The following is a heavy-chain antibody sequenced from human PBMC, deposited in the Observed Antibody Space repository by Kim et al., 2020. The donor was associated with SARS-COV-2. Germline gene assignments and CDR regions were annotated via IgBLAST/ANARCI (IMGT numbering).Heavy chain of an antibody. CDR1: GFTFSSYW. V-gene: IGHV3-74*01. Sequence: GGSLRLSCAASGFTFSSYWMHWVRQAPGKGLVWVSRINSDGSSTSYADSVKGRFTISRDNAKNTLYLQMNSLRAEDTAVYYCARIRHDSSSFDAFDIWGQGTMVTVSS. J-gene: IGHJ3*02. CDR2: INSDGSST. CDR3: ARIRHDSSSFDAFDI. D-gene: IGHD3-22*01.